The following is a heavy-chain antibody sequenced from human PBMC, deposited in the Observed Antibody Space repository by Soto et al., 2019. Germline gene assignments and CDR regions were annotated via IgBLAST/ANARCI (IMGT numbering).Heavy chain of an antibody. CDR3: ARLLQYYDFWSGSRYGMDV. V-gene: IGHV1-8*01. D-gene: IGHD3-3*01. CDR2: MNPNGGNT. CDR1: GYTFTSYD. J-gene: IGHJ6*02. Sequence: GASVKVSCKASGYTFTSYDINWVRQATGQGLEWMGWMNPNGGNTGYAQKFQGRVTMTRNTSISTAYMELSSLRSEDTAVYYCARLLQYYDFWSGSRYGMDVWGQRTTVTVSS.